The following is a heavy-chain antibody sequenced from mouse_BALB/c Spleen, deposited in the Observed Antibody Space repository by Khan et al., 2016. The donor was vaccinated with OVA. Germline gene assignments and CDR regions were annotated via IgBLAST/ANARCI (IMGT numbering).Heavy chain of an antibody. Sequence: QVQLQQPGAELVKPGASVKLSCKASGYTFTSYYIYWVKQRPGQGLEWIGGINPSNGGTYFNEKFESKATLTVDKSSSTAFMQVSSLTSEDSAVYYCTRSGWAAFAYWVQGTLVTVSA. J-gene: IGHJ3*01. CDR2: INPSNGGT. D-gene: IGHD1-1*02. CDR3: TRSGWAAFAY. V-gene: IGHV1S81*02. CDR1: GYTFTSYY.